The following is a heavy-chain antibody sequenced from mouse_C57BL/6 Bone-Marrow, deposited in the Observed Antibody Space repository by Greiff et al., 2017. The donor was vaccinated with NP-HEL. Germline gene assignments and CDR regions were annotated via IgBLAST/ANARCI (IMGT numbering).Heavy chain of an antibody. V-gene: IGHV1-61*01. CDR2: IYPSDSET. Sequence: QVQLQQPGAELVRPGSSVKLSCKASGYTFTSYWMDWVKQRPGQGLEWIGNIYPSDSETHYNQKFKDKATLTVDKSSSTDYMQLSSLTSEDSAVYYCAREGGTDYWGQGTTLTVSS. CDR3: AREGGTDY. J-gene: IGHJ2*01. CDR1: GYTFTSYW. D-gene: IGHD3-3*01.